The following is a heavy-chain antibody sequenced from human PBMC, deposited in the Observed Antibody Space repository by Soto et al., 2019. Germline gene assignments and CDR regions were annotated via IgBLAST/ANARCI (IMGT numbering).Heavy chain of an antibody. CDR2: ITSSSSYI. V-gene: IGHV3-21*01. CDR1: GFTFSTSL. J-gene: IGHJ4*02. CDR3: ARDKGGAARAFES. Sequence: GGSLRVSCAASGFTFSTSLMNWGRQAPGKGLEWVSSITSSSSYIYYAVSVKGRFTISRDNAKDSLYLQMDSLRAEDTAVYYCARDKGGAARAFESWGQGTLVTVSS. D-gene: IGHD3-16*01.